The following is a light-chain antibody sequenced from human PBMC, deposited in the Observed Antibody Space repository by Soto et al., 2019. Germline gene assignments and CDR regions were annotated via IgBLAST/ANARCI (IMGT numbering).Light chain of an antibody. CDR1: QSVATS. CDR2: DAS. V-gene: IGKV3-11*01. CDR3: QQRINWPPFT. Sequence: EIVLTQSPATLSLSPGERATLSCRASQSVATSLAWYQHKPGQTPKLVIYDASNRATGIPSRFSGSGSGTDFSLSINSLEPEVFSVYYCQQRINWPPFTFGPGTKVDI. J-gene: IGKJ3*01.